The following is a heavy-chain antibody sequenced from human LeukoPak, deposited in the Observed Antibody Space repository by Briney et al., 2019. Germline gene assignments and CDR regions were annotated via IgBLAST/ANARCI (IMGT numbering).Heavy chain of an antibody. CDR1: GFTFSKYA. J-gene: IGHJ5*01. D-gene: IGHD4-17*01. CDR2: ISGSCGDT. CDR3: AKGYYGDYPHWFDS. Sequence: GGSLSLPCAASGFTFSKYAMSWLRGAPGKGLEWVSAISGSCGDTNPADSLKGRFTISRDNSKNTLFLQMNSLRAEDTAVYYCAKGYYGDYPHWFDSWGQGTLVTVSS. V-gene: IGHV3-23*01.